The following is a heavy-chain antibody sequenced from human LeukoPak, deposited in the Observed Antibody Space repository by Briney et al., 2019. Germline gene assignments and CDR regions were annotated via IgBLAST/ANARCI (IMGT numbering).Heavy chain of an antibody. CDR1: GFTFSSYA. V-gene: IGHV3-64D*06. D-gene: IGHD5-18*01. Sequence: GGSLRLSCSASGFTFSSYAMHWVRQAPGEGLEYVAAISSNGGSTYYADSVKGRFTISRDNSKNTLYLQMSSLRAEDTAVYHCVKDRGYSYGEGGYWGQGTLVTVSS. CDR2: ISSNGGST. CDR3: VKDRGYSYGEGGY. J-gene: IGHJ4*02.